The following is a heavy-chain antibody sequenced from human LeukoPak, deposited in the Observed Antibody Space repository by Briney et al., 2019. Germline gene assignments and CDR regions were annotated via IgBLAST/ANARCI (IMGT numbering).Heavy chain of an antibody. V-gene: IGHV3-7*05. J-gene: IGHJ4*02. CDR2: IKEDGGDK. D-gene: IGHD5-24*01. CDR3: ARDTGYNTFDY. Sequence: PGGSLRLSCAASGFTFRSYWMSWVRQAPGTGPEWVANIKEDGGDKYYVDSVKGRFTISRDNAKNSLYLQMNSLRAEDTAVYYCARDTGYNTFDYWGQGTLVTVSS. CDR1: GFTFRSYW.